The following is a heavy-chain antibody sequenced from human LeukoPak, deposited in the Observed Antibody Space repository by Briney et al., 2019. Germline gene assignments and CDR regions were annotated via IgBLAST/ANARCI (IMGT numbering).Heavy chain of an antibody. V-gene: IGHV4-39*07. CDR1: GGSISSSSYY. CDR3: ARAQYSSSWYLPPFDY. J-gene: IGHJ4*02. D-gene: IGHD6-13*01. CDR2: IYYSGST. Sequence: PSETLSLTCTVSGGSISSSSYYWGWVRQPPGKGLEWIGSIYYSGSTYYNPSLKSRVTISVDTSKNQFSLKLSSVTAADTAVYYCARAQYSSSWYLPPFDYWGQGTLVTVSS.